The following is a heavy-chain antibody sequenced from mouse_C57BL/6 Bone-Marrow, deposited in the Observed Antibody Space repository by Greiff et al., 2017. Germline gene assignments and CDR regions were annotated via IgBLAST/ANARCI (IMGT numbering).Heavy chain of an antibody. J-gene: IGHJ4*01. D-gene: IGHD2-3*01. CDR1: GYSFTDYN. CDR3: ARTCDGYPYYAMDY. CDR2: INPNYGTT. Sequence: VQLQQSGPELVKPGASVKISCKASGYSFTDYNMNWVKQSHGKSLEWIGVINPNYGTTSYNQKFKGKATLTVDQSSSTAYMQLNSLPSEHSSVYYCARTCDGYPYYAMDYWGQGTSVTVSS. V-gene: IGHV1-39*01.